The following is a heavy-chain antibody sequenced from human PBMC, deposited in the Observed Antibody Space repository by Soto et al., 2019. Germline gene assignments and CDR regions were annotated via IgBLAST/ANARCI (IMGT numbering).Heavy chain of an antibody. J-gene: IGHJ5*02. CDR3: ARRLYDSSGYNWFDP. Sequence: ESLKISCKGSGYSFTSYWIGWVPQKPRKGLEWMGIIYPGDSDTRYSPSFQGQVTISADKSISTAYLQWSSLKASDTAMYYCARRLYDSSGYNWFDPWGQGTLVTVSS. V-gene: IGHV5-51*01. CDR2: IYPGDSDT. D-gene: IGHD3-22*01. CDR1: GYSFTSYW.